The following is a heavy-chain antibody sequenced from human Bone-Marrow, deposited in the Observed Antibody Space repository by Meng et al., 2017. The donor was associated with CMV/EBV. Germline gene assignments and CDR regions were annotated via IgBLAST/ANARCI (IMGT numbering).Heavy chain of an antibody. CDR3: ARESVTMIVVVSGPFDP. J-gene: IGHJ5*02. CDR2: IIPILSIA. Sequence: GTFSSYAISWVRQAPGQGLGWMGGIIPILSIANYAQKFQGRVTITADKSTSTASMELSSLRSEDTAVYYCARESVTMIVVVSGPFDPWGQGTLVTVSS. CDR1: GTFSSYA. D-gene: IGHD3-22*01. V-gene: IGHV1-69*10.